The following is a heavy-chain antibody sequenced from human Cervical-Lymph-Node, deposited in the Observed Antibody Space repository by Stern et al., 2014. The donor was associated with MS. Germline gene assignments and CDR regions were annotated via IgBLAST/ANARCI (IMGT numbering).Heavy chain of an antibody. J-gene: IGHJ4*02. V-gene: IGHV4-61*02. CDR3: ATQGRALAPD. CDR2: IYSSGTT. CDR1: GDSISSGNYY. Sequence: QVQLQESGPGLVKPSQTLSLTCTVSGDSISSGNYYWSWIRQPAGKGLEWIGRIYSSGTTYYNPSLRSGVTLSKDTPNTQFSLKLSSVTATDTAVYYCATQGRALAPDWGQGTLVTVSS.